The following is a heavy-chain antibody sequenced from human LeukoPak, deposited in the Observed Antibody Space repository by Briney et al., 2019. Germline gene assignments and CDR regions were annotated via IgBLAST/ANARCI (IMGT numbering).Heavy chain of an antibody. V-gene: IGHV3-21*01. CDR3: GVGASSTSEFDS. Sequence: GGSLRLSCEASGFTFSNYALNWIRQAPGKGLEWISSITGSSHKTHYAQSLRGRVTISRDNAKNSLYLQMDSPRVEDTAVYYCGVGASSTSEFDSWGQGTLVIVSS. J-gene: IGHJ4*02. CDR1: GFTFSNYA. CDR2: ITGSSHKT. D-gene: IGHD1-26*01.